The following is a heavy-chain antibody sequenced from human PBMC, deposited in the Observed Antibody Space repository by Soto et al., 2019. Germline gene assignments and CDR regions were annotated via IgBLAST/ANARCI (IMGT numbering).Heavy chain of an antibody. CDR1: GGTFSSYA. J-gene: IGHJ4*02. Sequence: QVQLVQSGAEVKKPGSSVKVSCKASGGTFSSYAISWVRQAPGQGLEWMGGIIPIFGTANYAQKFQGRVTITADESTSTAYMELSSLRSEDTAVYYCAGGGGIAAGGTGNYFDYWGQGTLVTVSS. V-gene: IGHV1-69*01. CDR3: AGGGGIAAGGTGNYFDY. CDR2: IIPIFGTA. D-gene: IGHD6-13*01.